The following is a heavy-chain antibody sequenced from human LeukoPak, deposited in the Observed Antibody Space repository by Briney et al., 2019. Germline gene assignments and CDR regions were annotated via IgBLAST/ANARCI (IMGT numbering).Heavy chain of an antibody. CDR1: GYTFTSYD. Sequence: ASVKVSCKASGYTFTSYDINWVRQATGQGLEWMGWMNPNSGNTGYAQKFQGRVTMTRNTSISTAYMELSSLRSEDTAVYYCARSLSGSSGWPFDYWGQGTLVTVSS. D-gene: IGHD6-19*01. CDR3: ARSLSGSSGWPFDY. CDR2: MNPNSGNT. J-gene: IGHJ4*02. V-gene: IGHV1-8*01.